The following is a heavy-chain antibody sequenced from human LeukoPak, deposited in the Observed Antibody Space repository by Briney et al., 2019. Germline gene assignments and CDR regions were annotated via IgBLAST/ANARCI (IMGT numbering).Heavy chain of an antibody. J-gene: IGHJ4*02. CDR1: GYTFTIYY. CDR3: ARGDYDFWSGYSVYFDY. CDR2: INPSGGST. D-gene: IGHD3-3*01. V-gene: IGHV1-46*01. Sequence: ASVKVSFTASGYTFTIYYMHWVRQAPGQGLEWMGIINPSGGSTSYAQKFQGRVTMTRDTSTSTVYMELSSLRSEDTAVYYCARGDYDFWSGYSVYFDYWGQGTLVTVSS.